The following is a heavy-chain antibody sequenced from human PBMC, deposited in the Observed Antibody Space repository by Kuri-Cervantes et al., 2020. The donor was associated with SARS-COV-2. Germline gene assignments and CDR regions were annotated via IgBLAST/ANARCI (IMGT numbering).Heavy chain of an antibody. V-gene: IGHV4-39*01. J-gene: IGHJ5*02. CDR2: IYYSGST. D-gene: IGHD3-3*01. Sequence: SETLSLTCTVSGGSISSSSYYWGWIRQPPGKGLEWIGSIYYSGSTYYNPSLKSRVTISVDTSKNQFSLKLSSVTAADTAVYYCARQMMSSITIFGVVITRNWFDPWGQGNLVNVSS. CDR1: GGSISSSSYY. CDR3: ARQMMSSITIFGVVITRNWFDP.